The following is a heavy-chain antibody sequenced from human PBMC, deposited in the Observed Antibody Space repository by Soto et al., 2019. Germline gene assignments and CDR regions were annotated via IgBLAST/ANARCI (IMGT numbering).Heavy chain of an antibody. CDR1: GFTFSNYN. CDR2: ISSSSSTI. CDR3: ASRYYYDSSGYYYPYYY. Sequence: GGSLRLSCAASGFTFSNYNMNWVRQAPGKGLEWVSSISSSSSTIYYADSVKGRFTISRDNAKNSLHLQMNSLRDEDTAVYYCASRYYYDSSGYYYPYYYWGQGTLVTSPQ. V-gene: IGHV3-48*02. J-gene: IGHJ4*02. D-gene: IGHD3-22*01.